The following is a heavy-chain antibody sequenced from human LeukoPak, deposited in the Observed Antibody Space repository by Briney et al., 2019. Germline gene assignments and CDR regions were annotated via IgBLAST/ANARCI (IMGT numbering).Heavy chain of an antibody. V-gene: IGHV4-34*01. CDR3: ARRGGYCSSTSCRYYYYYMDV. CDR1: GGSFSGYY. D-gene: IGHD2-2*01. J-gene: IGHJ6*03. CDR2: INHSGST. Sequence: SETLSLTCAVYGGSFSGYYWSWIRQPPGKGLEWIGEINHSGSTNYNPSLKSRVTISVDTSKNQFSLKLSSVTAADTAVYYCARRGGYCSSTSCRYYYYYMDVWGKGTTVTVSS.